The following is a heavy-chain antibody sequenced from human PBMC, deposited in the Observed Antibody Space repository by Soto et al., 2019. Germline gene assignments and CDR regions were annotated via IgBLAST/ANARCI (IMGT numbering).Heavy chain of an antibody. D-gene: IGHD5-12*01. CDR1: GGTFSSYT. J-gene: IGHJ4*02. V-gene: IGHV1-69*02. CDR2: IIPILGIA. Sequence: SVKVSCKASGGTFSSYTISWVRQAPGQGLEWMGRIIPILGIANYAQKFQGRVTITADKSTSTAYMELSSLRSEDTALYYCARAVAVPADFDYWGQGTLVTVSS. CDR3: ARAVAVPADFDY.